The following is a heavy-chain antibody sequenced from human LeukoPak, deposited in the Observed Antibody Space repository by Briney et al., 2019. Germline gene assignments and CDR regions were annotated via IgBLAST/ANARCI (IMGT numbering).Heavy chain of an antibody. CDR2: ISSSFNYL. Sequence: GGSLRLSCVASGFAVSSNLMNWVRQAPGKGLEWVSSISSSFNYLYYADSVKGRFTISRDNAKNSLYLQMNSLRAEDTAVYYCARPSAYSPDGFDVWGQGTMVTISS. J-gene: IGHJ3*01. CDR1: GFAVSSNL. CDR3: ARPSAYSPDGFDV. V-gene: IGHV3-21*01. D-gene: IGHD1-26*01.